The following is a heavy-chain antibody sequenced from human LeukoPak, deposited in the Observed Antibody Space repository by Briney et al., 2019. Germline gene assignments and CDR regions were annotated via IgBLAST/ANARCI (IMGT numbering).Heavy chain of an antibody. D-gene: IGHD6-19*01. CDR1: GFTFDDFG. CDR2: INWNGADT. V-gene: IGHV3-20*04. Sequence: PGGSLRLSCAASGFTFDDFGMTWVRQAPGKGLEWVSGINWNGADTGYGDSVKGRFTVSRDNAKNTLNLQMNSLRAEDTAVYYCARDLFFSDAGYSSGWRAEYFHHWGQGTLVTVSS. CDR3: ARDLFFSDAGYSSGWRAEYFHH. J-gene: IGHJ1*01.